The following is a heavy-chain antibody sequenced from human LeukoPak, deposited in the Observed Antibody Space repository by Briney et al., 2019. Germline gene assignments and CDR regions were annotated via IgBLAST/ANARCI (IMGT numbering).Heavy chain of an antibody. D-gene: IGHD3-10*01. CDR1: GFTVRSKY. CDR3: ARETYGSGSPHHGFDI. CDR2: IYSGGST. Sequence: GGSLRLSCAASGFTVRSKYMSWVRQAPGRGLEWVSLIYSGGSTYYADSVKGRFTISRDNSKNTVYLQMNSLRAEDTAVYYCARETYGSGSPHHGFDIWGQGTMVTASS. J-gene: IGHJ3*02. V-gene: IGHV3-66*01.